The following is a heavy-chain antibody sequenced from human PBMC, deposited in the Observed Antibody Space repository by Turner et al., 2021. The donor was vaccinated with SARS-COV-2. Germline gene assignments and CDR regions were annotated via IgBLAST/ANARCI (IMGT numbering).Heavy chain of an antibody. Sequence: QVQLVESGGGVVQPGRSLRLSCAASGFTFSSYGMHWVRQAPGKGLEWVAAISYDGSNKYYADSVKGRFTISRDNSKNTLFLQMNSLRAEDTAVYYCAKWDGVRGDSLYYYYGMDVWGQGTTVTVSS. CDR1: GFTFSSYG. CDR3: AKWDGVRGDSLYYYYGMDV. J-gene: IGHJ6*02. D-gene: IGHD3-10*01. V-gene: IGHV3-30*18. CDR2: ISYDGSNK.